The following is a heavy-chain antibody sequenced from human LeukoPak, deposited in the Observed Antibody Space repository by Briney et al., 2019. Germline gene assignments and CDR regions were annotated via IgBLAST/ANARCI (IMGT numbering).Heavy chain of an antibody. V-gene: IGHV1-24*01. CDR2: FDLEDNET. Sequence: ASVKVSCNASGYSLNELCIHWIRQPPGTGLERMGSFDLEDNETTYAQNSQGRVTMTEDTSTDTAYMALRRLRSDDTAVYYCATRPGHYDNNEGRFHSWGQGTLVIVSS. CDR1: GYSLNELC. D-gene: IGHD3-16*01. CDR3: ATRPGHYDNNEGRFHS. J-gene: IGHJ1*01.